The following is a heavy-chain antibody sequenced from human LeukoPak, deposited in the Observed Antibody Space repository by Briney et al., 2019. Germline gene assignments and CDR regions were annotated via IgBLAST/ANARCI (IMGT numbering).Heavy chain of an antibody. V-gene: IGHV6-1*01. Sequence: SQTLSLTCAISGDIVSTYSASWNWIRQSPSRGLEWLGRTYYRSKWYNDYEVSVKSRITINPDTSKNQYSLQLNSVTPEDTAVYYCARAAVGGMDVWGQGSTVTVSS. CDR1: GDIVSTYSAS. CDR3: ARAAVGGMDV. CDR2: TYYRSKWYN. J-gene: IGHJ6*02.